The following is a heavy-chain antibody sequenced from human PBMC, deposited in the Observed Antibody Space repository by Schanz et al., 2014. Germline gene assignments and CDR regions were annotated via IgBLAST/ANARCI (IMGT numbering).Heavy chain of an antibody. CDR2: IIPILGIA. Sequence: QVQLVQSGAEVKKPGSPVKVSCKSSGGTFSSYAISWVRQAPGQGLEWVGRIIPILGIANYAQKFQGRVTITADKSTFTAYMDVSSLRSEDTAVYYCASSGAGYSSSWDFDYWGQGTLVTVTS. D-gene: IGHD6-13*01. CDR1: GGTFSSYA. J-gene: IGHJ4*02. CDR3: ASSGAGYSSSWDFDY. V-gene: IGHV1-69*02.